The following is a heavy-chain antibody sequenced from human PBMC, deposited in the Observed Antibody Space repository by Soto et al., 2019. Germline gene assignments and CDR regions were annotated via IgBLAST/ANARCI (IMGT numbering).Heavy chain of an antibody. V-gene: IGHV3-30*18. J-gene: IGHJ6*02. CDR3: AKDRAYCSGGSCYYYYYGMDV. CDR2: IAYDGSNK. D-gene: IGHD2-15*01. CDR1: GFAFSSYG. Sequence: QVQLVESGGGVVQPGRSLRLSCAASGFAFSSYGMHWVRQAPGKGLEWVAVIAYDGSNKYYADSVKGRFTISRDNSKNTLCLQMNSLRAEDTAVYYCAKDRAYCSGGSCYYYYYGMDVWGQGTTVTVSS.